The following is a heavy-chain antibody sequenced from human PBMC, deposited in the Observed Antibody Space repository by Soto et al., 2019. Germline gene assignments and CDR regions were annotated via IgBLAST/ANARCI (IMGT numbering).Heavy chain of an antibody. D-gene: IGHD3-3*01. V-gene: IGHV4-31*03. CDR3: ARVGSLYYDFWSGYPGRFGY. Sequence: TLSLTCTVSGGSISSGGYYWSWIRQHPGKGLEWIGYIYYSGRTYYNPSLKSRVTISVDTSKNQFSLKLSSVTAADTAVYYCARVGSLYYDFWSGYPGRFGYWGQGTLVTVS. CDR2: IYYSGRT. CDR1: GGSISSGGYY. J-gene: IGHJ4*02.